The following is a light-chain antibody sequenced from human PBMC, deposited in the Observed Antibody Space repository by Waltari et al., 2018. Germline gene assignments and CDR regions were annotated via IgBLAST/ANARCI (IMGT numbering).Light chain of an antibody. J-gene: IGLJ1*01. Sequence: QSALTQPASVSGTPGQSFTISCTRTTSDVGSYDIVSWYQQHPGEAPKLLICEVVKRPPVISSRFSGSKSGSTASLTISGLQPEDEADYYCCSYAGRGTYVFGSGTKVTVL. CDR2: EVV. V-gene: IGLV2-23*02. CDR1: TSDVGSYDI. CDR3: CSYAGRGTYV.